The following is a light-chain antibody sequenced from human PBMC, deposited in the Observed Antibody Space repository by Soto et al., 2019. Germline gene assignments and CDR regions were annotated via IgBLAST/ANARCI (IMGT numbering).Light chain of an antibody. CDR1: QSVSNN. CDR2: GAY. V-gene: IGKV3D-15*01. CDR3: LQYGRSPT. J-gene: IGKJ3*01. Sequence: EIVMTQSPATLSVSPGERATLSCRASQSVSNNLAWYQQKPGQAPRLLIHGAYTRAPGIPDRFSGSGSGTDFTLTINRVEPEDSAVYYCLQYGRSPTFGPGTKVDI.